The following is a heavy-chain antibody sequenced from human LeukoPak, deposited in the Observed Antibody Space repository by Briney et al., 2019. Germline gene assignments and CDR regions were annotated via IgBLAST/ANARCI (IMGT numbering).Heavy chain of an antibody. CDR2: ISSSGSTI. CDR3: ARGRYYDILTGYYDPLAFDY. J-gene: IGHJ4*02. D-gene: IGHD3-9*01. V-gene: IGHV3-48*03. Sequence: GGSLRLSCAASGFTFSSYEMNWVRQAPGKGLEWVSYISSSGSTIYYADSVKGRFTISRDNAKNSLYLQMNSLRAEDTAVYYCARGRYYDILTGYYDPLAFDYWGQGTLVTVSS. CDR1: GFTFSSYE.